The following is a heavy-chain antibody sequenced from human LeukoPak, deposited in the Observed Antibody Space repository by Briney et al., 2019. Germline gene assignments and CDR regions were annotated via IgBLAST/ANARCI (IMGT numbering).Heavy chain of an antibody. CDR3: ARGSAAIMGFDY. Sequence: PSGTLSLTCAVYGGSFSGYYWSWIRQPPGKGLEWIWEINHSGSTNYNPSLKSRVTISVDTSKNHSSLKLSSMTAADTAVYYCARGSAAIMGFDYWGQGTLVTVSS. CDR2: INHSGST. V-gene: IGHV4-34*01. J-gene: IGHJ4*02. CDR1: GGSFSGYY. D-gene: IGHD2-2*01.